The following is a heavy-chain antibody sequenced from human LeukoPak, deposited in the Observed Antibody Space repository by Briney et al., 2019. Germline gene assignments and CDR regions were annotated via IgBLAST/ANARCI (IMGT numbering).Heavy chain of an antibody. V-gene: IGHV1-2*02. CDR3: ARDRDRIVWGRPRYDAFDM. Sequence: GASVKVSCKASGYTFTDYYIHWVRQAPGQGLEWMGWINPASGGTNYARKFQGRVTMTRDTSITTAYMELSSLRSDDTAVYYCARDRDRIVWGRPRYDAFDMWGQGTMVTVSS. CDR2: INPASGGT. D-gene: IGHD3-16*01. J-gene: IGHJ3*02. CDR1: GYTFTDYY.